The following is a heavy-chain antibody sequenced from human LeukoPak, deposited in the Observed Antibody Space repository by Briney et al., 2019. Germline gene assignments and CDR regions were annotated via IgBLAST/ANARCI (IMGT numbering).Heavy chain of an antibody. CDR2: INHSGST. D-gene: IGHD5-18*01. CDR3: ARGGRHSYGPRPFDY. CDR1: GGSFSGYY. Sequence: SETLSLTYAVYGGSFSGYYWSWIRQPPGKGLEWIGEINHSGSTNYNPSLKSRVTISVDTSKNQFSLKLSSVTAADTAVYYCARGGRHSYGPRPFDYWGQGTLVTVSS. J-gene: IGHJ4*02. V-gene: IGHV4-34*01.